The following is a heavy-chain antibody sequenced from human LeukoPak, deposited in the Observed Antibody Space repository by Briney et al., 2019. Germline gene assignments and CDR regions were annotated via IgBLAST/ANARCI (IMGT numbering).Heavy chain of an antibody. CDR3: ARSLQTRSTNPFEY. Sequence: PGGSLRLSCAASGFTLSNHWMSWVRQAPGKGLAWVANIKGDGSGKYYVDSVRGRFTISRDNAKNSLYLQMNSLRAEDTAVYYCARSLQTRSTNPFEYWGQGTLVTVSS. V-gene: IGHV3-7*01. J-gene: IGHJ4*02. CDR1: GFTLSNHW. CDR2: IKGDGSGK. D-gene: IGHD2-2*01.